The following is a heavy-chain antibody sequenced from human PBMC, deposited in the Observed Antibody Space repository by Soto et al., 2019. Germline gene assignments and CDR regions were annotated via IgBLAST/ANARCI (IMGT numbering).Heavy chain of an antibody. CDR2: IYPGDSDT. J-gene: IGHJ4*02. V-gene: IGHV5-51*01. CDR1: GHIFSNYW. Sequence: GESLKISCKGSGHIFSNYWIGWVRQMPGKGLEWMGIIYPGDSDTRYSPSFQGQVTITVDKSINTAYRQWSRLKASDTAIYYCARQRLWGTSGYYYFENWGQGTLVTVSS. CDR3: ARQRLWGTSGYYYFEN. D-gene: IGHD3-22*01.